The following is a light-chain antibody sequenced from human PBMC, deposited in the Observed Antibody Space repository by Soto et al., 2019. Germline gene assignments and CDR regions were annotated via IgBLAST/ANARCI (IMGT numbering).Light chain of an antibody. CDR2: EVS. V-gene: IGLV2-14*01. CDR3: SSYTSSTTVI. J-gene: IGLJ2*01. CDR1: SGDVGGYKY. Sequence: QSVLTQPASVSGSPGQSITISCTGTSGDVGGYKYVSWYQQHPGKAPKLIIYEVSNRPSGVSNRFSASKSGNTASLTISGLQAEDEADYYCSSYTSSTTVIFGGGTKLTVL.